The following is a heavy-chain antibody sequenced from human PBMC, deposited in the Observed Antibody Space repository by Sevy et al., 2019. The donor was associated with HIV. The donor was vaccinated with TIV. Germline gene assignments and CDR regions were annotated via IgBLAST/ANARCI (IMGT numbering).Heavy chain of an antibody. CDR2: FDPEDGDPEDGKT. J-gene: IGHJ4*02. CDR1: GYSLTKLA. CDR3: ATTKDYYDSSGYPFDD. V-gene: IGHV1-24*01. Sequence: ASVKVSCKVSGYSLTKLAMHWVRQAPGKGPEWLGTFDPEDGDPEDGKTIYAQKFQDRVIMTEDTSTDTAYMGLSSLTSEDTAMYYCATTKDYYDSSGYPFDDWGQGTLVTVSS. D-gene: IGHD3-22*01.